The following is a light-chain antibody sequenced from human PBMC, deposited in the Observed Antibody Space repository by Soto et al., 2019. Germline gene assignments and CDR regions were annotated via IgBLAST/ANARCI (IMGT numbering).Light chain of an antibody. J-gene: IGKJ1*01. Sequence: IVCTHSPGTLSLSPVDRATLAFRASQSVGTLYLAWYQQKPGQAPRLLISATSTRATGIPDRFSGSASGTDFTLTISRLEPEHFEVYYCQQYGTAPTTFGQGTKVDIK. CDR1: QSVGTLY. V-gene: IGKV3-20*01. CDR2: ATS. CDR3: QQYGTAPTT.